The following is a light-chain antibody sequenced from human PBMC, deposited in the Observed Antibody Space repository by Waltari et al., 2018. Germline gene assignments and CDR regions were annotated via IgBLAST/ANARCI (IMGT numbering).Light chain of an antibody. J-gene: IGLJ2*01. CDR1: SSPVGGYNS. V-gene: IGLV2-14*03. CDR2: DVS. CDR3: SSQSSDNVVL. Sequence: QSALTQPASVSGSPGQSITISCTGTSSPVGGYNSVSWYQDHPGQAPKVIIYDVSDRPSGISERFSGSKSGNTASLTISGLQAEDEADYYCSSQSSDNVVLFGGGTKLTVL.